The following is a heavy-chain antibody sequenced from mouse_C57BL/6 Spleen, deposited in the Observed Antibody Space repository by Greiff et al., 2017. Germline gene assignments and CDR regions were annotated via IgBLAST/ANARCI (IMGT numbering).Heavy chain of an antibody. CDR2: IYPGSGST. V-gene: IGHV1-55*01. J-gene: IGHJ1*03. D-gene: IGHD1-1*02. CDR1: GYTFTSYW. Sequence: QVQLQQPGAELVKPGASVKMSCKASGYTFTSYWITWMKQRPGQGLEWIGDIYPGSGSTNYNEKFKSKATLTVDTSSSTAYMQLSSLTSEDSAVYYCAREGGYHWYFDVWGTGTTVTVSS. CDR3: AREGGYHWYFDV.